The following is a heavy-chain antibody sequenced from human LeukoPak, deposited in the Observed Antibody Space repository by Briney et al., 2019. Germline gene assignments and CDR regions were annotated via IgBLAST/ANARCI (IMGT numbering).Heavy chain of an antibody. CDR3: ARIVGAFGGGPDNWFDP. J-gene: IGHJ5*02. D-gene: IGHD1-26*01. V-gene: IGHV3-30*04. Sequence: GGSLRLSCAASGFTFSSYAMHWVRQAPGKGLEWVAVISYDGSNKYYADSVKGRFTISRDNSKNTLYLQMNSLRAEDTAVYYCARIVGAFGGGPDNWFDPWGQGTLVTVSS. CDR1: GFTFSSYA. CDR2: ISYDGSNK.